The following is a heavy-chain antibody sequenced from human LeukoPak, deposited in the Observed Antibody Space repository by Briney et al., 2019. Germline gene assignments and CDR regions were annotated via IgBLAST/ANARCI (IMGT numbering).Heavy chain of an antibody. V-gene: IGHV3-9*01. J-gene: IGHJ6*02. CDR2: ISWNSGSI. CDR1: GFTFDDYA. D-gene: IGHD3-10*02. Sequence: GRSLRLSCAASGFTFDDYAMHWVRQAPGKGLEWVSGISWNSGSIGYADSVKGRFTISRDNAKNSLYLQMNSLRAEDTALYYCATDPSPLFAGMDVWGQGTTVTVSS. CDR3: ATDPSPLFAGMDV.